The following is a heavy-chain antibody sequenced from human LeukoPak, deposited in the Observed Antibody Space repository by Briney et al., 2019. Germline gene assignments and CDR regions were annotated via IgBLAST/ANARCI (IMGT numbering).Heavy chain of an antibody. CDR2: IKDGGTTT. Sequence: GGSLRLSRAASGFTFSSYWIHWVRQVPGKGLVWVARIKDGGTTTDYADSVKGRFTISRDDAKNTLYLQMNSLRAEDTAVYYCTTIRPGYWGQGTLVTVSP. J-gene: IGHJ4*02. CDR3: TTIRPGY. V-gene: IGHV3-74*01. D-gene: IGHD5-12*01. CDR1: GFTFSSYW.